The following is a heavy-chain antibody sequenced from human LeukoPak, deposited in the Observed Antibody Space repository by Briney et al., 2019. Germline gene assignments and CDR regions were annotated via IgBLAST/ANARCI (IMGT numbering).Heavy chain of an antibody. CDR2: IYHSGST. J-gene: IGHJ4*02. CDR1: GGSISSGDYS. V-gene: IGHV4-30-2*01. Sequence: SETLSLTCSVSGGSISSGDYSWSWIRQPPGKGLEWIGYIYHSGSTYYNPSLKSRVTISVDRSKNQFSLKQSSVTAADTAVYYCASVYGSGSYLGYWGPGTLVTVSS. CDR3: ASVYGSGSYLGY. D-gene: IGHD3-10*01.